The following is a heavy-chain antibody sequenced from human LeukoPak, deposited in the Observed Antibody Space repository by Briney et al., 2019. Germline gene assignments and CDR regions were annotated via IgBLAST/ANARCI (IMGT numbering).Heavy chain of an antibody. V-gene: IGHV1-2*02. D-gene: IGHD3-22*01. CDR2: INPNSGST. J-gene: IGHJ4*02. Sequence: ASVKVSCKASGYTFTGYYIHWVRQAPGQGLEWMGWINPNSGSTNYAQNFQGRVTMTRDTSISTAYMELSSLGSDDTAVYFCARDWGSSGYYYWGQGTLVTVSS. CDR3: ARDWGSSGYYY. CDR1: GYTFTGYY.